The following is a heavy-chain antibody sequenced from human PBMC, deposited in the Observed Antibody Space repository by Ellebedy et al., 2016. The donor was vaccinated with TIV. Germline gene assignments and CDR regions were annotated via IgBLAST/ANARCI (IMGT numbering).Heavy chain of an antibody. J-gene: IGHJ4*02. CDR2: ITGDGSGT. V-gene: IGHV3-74*01. D-gene: IGHD3-9*01. Sequence: GESLKISCVASGFSFSNYGMHWVRQVPGKGLVWVSRITGDGSGTAYADSVKGRFTVSRENAKNTLYLQMNSLRAEDTAVYYCTRESFRYFDWDLWGQGTLVTVSS. CDR1: GFSFSNYG. CDR3: TRESFRYFDWDL.